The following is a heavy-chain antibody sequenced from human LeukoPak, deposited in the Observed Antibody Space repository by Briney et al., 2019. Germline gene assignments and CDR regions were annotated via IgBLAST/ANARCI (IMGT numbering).Heavy chain of an antibody. V-gene: IGHV3-23*01. CDR3: AKTGSSGWSYFDY. Sequence: GGSLRLSCAASGFTFSSFAMSWVRQAPGKGLEWVSGIRGSGDNTYYADSVKGRFTVSRDNSKNTLYLQMNSLRAEDTAVYYCAKTGSSGWSYFDYWGQGTLVTVSS. CDR1: GFTFSSFA. CDR2: IRGSGDNT. D-gene: IGHD6-19*01. J-gene: IGHJ4*02.